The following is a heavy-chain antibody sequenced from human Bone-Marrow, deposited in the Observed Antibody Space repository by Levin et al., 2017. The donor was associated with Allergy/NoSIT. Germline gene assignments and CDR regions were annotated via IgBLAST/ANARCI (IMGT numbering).Heavy chain of an antibody. Sequence: GGSLRLSCAASGFTFSHYWMSWVRQAPGKGLEWVANIKQDGSEKYYVGSVKGRFTISRDNANNSLFLQMNSLRAEDAAVYFCTRDYGDRLSYSDYWGQGTLVTVSS. CDR1: GFTFSHYW. V-gene: IGHV3-7*01. CDR2: IKQDGSEK. D-gene: IGHD4-17*01. J-gene: IGHJ4*02. CDR3: TRDYGDRLSYSDY.